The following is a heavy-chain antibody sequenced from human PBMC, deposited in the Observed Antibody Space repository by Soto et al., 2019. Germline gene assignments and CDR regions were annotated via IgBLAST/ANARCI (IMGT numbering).Heavy chain of an antibody. D-gene: IGHD3-9*01. CDR2: INPSGGST. CDR3: ARLAVNYDILTGYYTGSDYFDY. Sequence: ASVKVSCKASGYTFTSYYMHWVRQAPGQGLEWTGIINPSGGSTSYAQKFQGRVTMTRDTSTSTVYMELSSLRSEDTAVYYCARLAVNYDILTGYYTGSDYFDYWGQGTLVTVS. CDR1: GYTFTSYY. J-gene: IGHJ4*02. V-gene: IGHV1-46*03.